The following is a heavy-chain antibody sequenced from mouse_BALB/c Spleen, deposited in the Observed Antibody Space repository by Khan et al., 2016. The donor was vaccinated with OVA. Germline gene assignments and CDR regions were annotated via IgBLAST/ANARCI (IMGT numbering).Heavy chain of an antibody. D-gene: IGHD2-14*01. J-gene: IGHJ4*01. CDR2: INTHSGVP. V-gene: IGHV9-4*02. CDR3: ARGGAAYYRNDGDAMEY. Sequence: QIQLVQSGPELKKPGETVRISCKASGYTFTTAGIQWVQKMPGKGLKWIGWINTHSGVPKYAEDFKGRFAFSLEISVNTAYLQITTLKNEDTATNFCARGGAAYYRNDGDAMEYWGQGTAVTVSS. CDR1: GYTFTTAG.